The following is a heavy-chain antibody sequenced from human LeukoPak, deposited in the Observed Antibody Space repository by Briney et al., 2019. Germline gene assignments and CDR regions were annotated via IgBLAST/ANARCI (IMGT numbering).Heavy chain of an antibody. CDR2: IYYSGST. CDR1: GGSISSGDYY. D-gene: IGHD2-2*01. J-gene: IGHJ3*02. CDR3: ASCPAAQSSMFAFDI. Sequence: SETLSLTCTVSGGSISSGDYYWSWIRQPPGKGLEWIGYIYYSGSTYYNPSLKSRVTISVDTSKNQFSLKLSSVTAADTAVYYCASCPAAQSSMFAFDIWGQGTMVTVSS. V-gene: IGHV4-30-4*01.